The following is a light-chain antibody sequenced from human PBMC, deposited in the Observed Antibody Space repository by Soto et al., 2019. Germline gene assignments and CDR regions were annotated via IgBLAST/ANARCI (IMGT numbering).Light chain of an antibody. V-gene: IGLV3-21*04. Sequence: SYELTQPPSVSVAPGETARIPCGANNIGSKSVHWYQQKPGQAPVLIIYYDSDRPSGIPERFSASNSGNTATLTISRVEAGDEADYLCQVWDSREVLGGGTRLTVL. J-gene: IGLJ2*01. CDR3: QVWDSREV. CDR1: NIGSKS. CDR2: YDS.